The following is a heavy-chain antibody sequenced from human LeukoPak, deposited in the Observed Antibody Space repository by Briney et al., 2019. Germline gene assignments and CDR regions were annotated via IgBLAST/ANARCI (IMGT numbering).Heavy chain of an antibody. J-gene: IGHJ4*02. Sequence: PGGSLRLSCAASGFTFSTYAMSWVRQAPGEGLEWVSTISATGGTTYYADSVKGRFTISRDNSKNRLYLQMNSLRAEDTAVYYCAKDEEEWLLRGFDDWGQGTLVTVSS. CDR3: AKDEEEWLLRGFDD. V-gene: IGHV3-23*01. CDR2: ISATGGTT. D-gene: IGHD2-15*01. CDR1: GFTFSTYA.